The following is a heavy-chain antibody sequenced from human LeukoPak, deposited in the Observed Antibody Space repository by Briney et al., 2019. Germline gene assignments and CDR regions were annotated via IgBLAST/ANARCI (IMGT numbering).Heavy chain of an antibody. V-gene: IGHV3-21*01. CDR1: GFTVSSNY. Sequence: GGSLRLSCAASGFTVSSNYMSWVRQAPGKGLEWVSSISSSSSYIYYADSVKGRFTISRDNAKNSLYLQMNSLRAEDTAVYYCARDRSNNYYGSGDAFDIWGQGTMVTVSS. CDR2: ISSSSSYI. J-gene: IGHJ3*02. CDR3: ARDRSNNYYGSGDAFDI. D-gene: IGHD3-10*01.